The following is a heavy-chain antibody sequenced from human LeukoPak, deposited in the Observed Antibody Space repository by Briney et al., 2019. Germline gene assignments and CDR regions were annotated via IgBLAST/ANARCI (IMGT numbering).Heavy chain of an antibody. Sequence: SETLSLTCTVSGGSISSSGYYWGWIRQPPGKGLEWIGSIYYSGSTFYNPSLKSRVTISVDTSKNQFSLKLSSVTAADTAVYYCARQLGSSSSVWYSDLWGRGTLVTVSS. CDR3: ARQLGSSSSVWYSDL. J-gene: IGHJ2*01. CDR2: IYYSGST. D-gene: IGHD6-6*01. V-gene: IGHV4-39*01. CDR1: GGSISSSGYY.